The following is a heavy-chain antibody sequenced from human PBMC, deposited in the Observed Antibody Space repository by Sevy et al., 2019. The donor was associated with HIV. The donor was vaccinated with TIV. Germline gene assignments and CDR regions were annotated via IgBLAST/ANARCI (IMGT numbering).Heavy chain of an antibody. D-gene: IGHD2-21*02. CDR2: INPTGGYT. CDR1: GYTFTNFY. J-gene: IGHJ4*02. V-gene: IGHV1-46*01. CDR3: ARDLSCGGYCYVFDS. Sequence: ASVKVSCKASGYTFTNFYLHWVRQAPGQGLEWMGLINPTGGYTTYAQKFQDRVTITRDTSTSPVYMQLGSLRSEDTAMYYCARDLSCGGYCYVFDSWGQGTLVTVSS.